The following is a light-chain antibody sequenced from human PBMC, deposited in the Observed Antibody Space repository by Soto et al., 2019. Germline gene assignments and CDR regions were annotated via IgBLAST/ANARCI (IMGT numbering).Light chain of an antibody. CDR1: QGISIY. J-gene: IGKJ3*01. CDR3: QKYNSALYT. V-gene: IGKV1-27*01. CDR2: AAS. Sequence: DIQMTQSPSSLSASVGDRVTITCRASQGISIYLAWYQQKPGKVPKLLIYAASTLQSGVPSRFSGSGSGTDFTLTISILQPEDVATYYCQKYNSALYTFGPGTKVDIK.